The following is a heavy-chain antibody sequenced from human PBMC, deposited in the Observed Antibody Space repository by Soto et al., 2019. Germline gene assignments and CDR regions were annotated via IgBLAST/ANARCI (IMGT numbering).Heavy chain of an antibody. CDR1: GFTFSSYI. Sequence: PGGSLRLSCAASGFTFSSYIRHWVRQAPGKGLEWVAVISYDGSNKYYADSVKGRFTISRDNSKNTLYLQMNSLRAEDTAVYYCAKGDDYYYYGMDVWGQGTTVTVSS. J-gene: IGHJ6*02. CDR3: AKGDDYYYYGMDV. CDR2: ISYDGSNK. V-gene: IGHV3-30*18.